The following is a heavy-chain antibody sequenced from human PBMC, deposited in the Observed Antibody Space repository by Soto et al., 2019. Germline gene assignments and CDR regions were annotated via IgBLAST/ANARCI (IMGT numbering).Heavy chain of an antibody. CDR3: AREPATVESFDY. D-gene: IGHD4-17*01. CDR2: IYYSGST. V-gene: IGHV4-30-4*01. CDR1: GGSSSSGDYY. J-gene: IGHJ4*02. Sequence: QVQLQESGPGLVKPSQTLSLTCTVSGGSSSSGDYYWSWIRQPQGQGLEWIGYIYYSGSTYYNPSLKRRVTISVDTSKSQFSLKLSSVTAADTAVYYCAREPATVESFDYWGQGTLVTVSS.